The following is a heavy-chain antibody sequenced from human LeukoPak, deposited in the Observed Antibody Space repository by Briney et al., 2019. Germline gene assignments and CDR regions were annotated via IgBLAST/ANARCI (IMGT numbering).Heavy chain of an antibody. CDR2: IRSSGSPI. CDR3: VRDPDALDF. V-gene: IGHV3-48*02. CDR1: GGSISSSS. J-gene: IGHJ4*02. Sequence: ETLSLTCTVFGGSISSSSHYWGWIRQPPGEGLEWVAYIRSSGSPIYYADSVKGRFTISRDNAKNSLYLQMNSLRDEDTAVYYCVRDPDALDFWGQGTPVTVSS.